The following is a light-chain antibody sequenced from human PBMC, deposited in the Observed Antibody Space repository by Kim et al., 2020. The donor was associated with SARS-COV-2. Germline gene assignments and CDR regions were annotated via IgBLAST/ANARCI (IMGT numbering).Light chain of an antibody. CDR1: SSDVGGYNY. Sequence: QSALTQPASVSGSPGQSITISCTGTSSDVGGYNYVSWYQQHPGKAPKLMIYDVSNRPSGVSSRFSGSKSGKTASLTISGLQAEDEGDYYCSSYTTSNTLVFGGGTKLTVL. CDR3: SSYTTSNTLV. CDR2: DVS. J-gene: IGLJ2*01. V-gene: IGLV2-14*03.